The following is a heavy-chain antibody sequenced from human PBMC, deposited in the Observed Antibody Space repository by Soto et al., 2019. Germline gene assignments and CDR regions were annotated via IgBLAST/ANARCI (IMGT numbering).Heavy chain of an antibody. V-gene: IGHV2-5*02. Sequence: QITLKESGPTLVKPTQTLTLTCTFSGFSLSTTGVGVGWIRQPPGKALEWLALIYWDDDKRYSPPLKSRLTITKDPSKNQVVLTMTNMDPLDTATYYCAHSDYIRPLDSWGQGTLVTVSS. J-gene: IGHJ4*02. D-gene: IGHD4-17*01. CDR3: AHSDYIRPLDS. CDR1: GFSLSTTGVG. CDR2: IYWDDDK.